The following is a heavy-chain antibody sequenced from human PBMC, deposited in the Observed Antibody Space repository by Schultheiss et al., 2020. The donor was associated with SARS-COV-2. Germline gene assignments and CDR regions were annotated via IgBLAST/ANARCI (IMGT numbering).Heavy chain of an antibody. CDR2: IWYDGSNK. J-gene: IGHJ4*02. D-gene: IGHD3-22*01. V-gene: IGHV3-33*01. CDR3: ARESSGYYGGPADF. CDR1: GFTFSSYG. Sequence: GESLKISCAASGFTFSSYGMHWVRQAPGKGLEWVAVIWYDGSNKYYADSVKGRFTISRDNSKNTLYLQMNSLRADDTAVYYCARESSGYYGGPADFWGQGALVTVSS.